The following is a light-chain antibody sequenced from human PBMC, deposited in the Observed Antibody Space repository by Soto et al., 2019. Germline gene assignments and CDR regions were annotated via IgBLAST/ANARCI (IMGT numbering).Light chain of an antibody. Sequence: EIVLTQSPGTLSLSPGEGATLSCRASQSVSSSYLAWYQQKPGQAPRLLIYGASSRATGIPDRFSGSGSGTDFTLTISRLQTEDFAVYYCQQYYSFPLTFGQGTKVEIK. J-gene: IGKJ1*01. V-gene: IGKV3-20*01. CDR2: GAS. CDR1: QSVSSSY. CDR3: QQYYSFPLT.